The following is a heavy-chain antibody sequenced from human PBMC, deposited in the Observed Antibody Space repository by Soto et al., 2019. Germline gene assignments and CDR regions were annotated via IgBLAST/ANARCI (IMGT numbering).Heavy chain of an antibody. V-gene: IGHV5-51*01. Sequence: RGESLKISCKGSGYSFTSYWIGWVRQMPGKGLEWMGIIYPGDSDTRYSPSFQGQVTISADKSISTAYLQWSSLKASDTAMYYCARGGMITFGGVQYYFDYWGQGTLVTVSS. CDR3: ARGGMITFGGVQYYFDY. D-gene: IGHD3-16*01. CDR1: GYSFTSYW. CDR2: IYPGDSDT. J-gene: IGHJ4*02.